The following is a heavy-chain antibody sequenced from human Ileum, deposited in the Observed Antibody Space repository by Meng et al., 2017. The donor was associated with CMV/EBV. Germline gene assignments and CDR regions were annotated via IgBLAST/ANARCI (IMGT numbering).Heavy chain of an antibody. CDR3: AKPDSSGYYSMAY. D-gene: IGHD3-22*01. Sequence: ASGFTFGSDAMPWVRQAPGKGLEWVAMISYDGSNHYYADSVKGRFTVSRDNSKNTLYLQMNSLRAEDTAVYYCAKPDSSGYYSMAYWGQGTLVTVSS. CDR1: GFTFGSDA. V-gene: IGHV3-30-3*01. CDR2: ISYDGSNH. J-gene: IGHJ4*02.